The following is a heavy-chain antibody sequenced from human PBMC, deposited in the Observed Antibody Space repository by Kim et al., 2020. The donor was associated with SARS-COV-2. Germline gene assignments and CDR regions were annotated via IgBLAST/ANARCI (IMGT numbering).Heavy chain of an antibody. CDR2: IYYSGST. CDR3: ARQGVYSSSSNWFDP. V-gene: IGHV4-59*08. Sequence: SETLSLTCTVSGGSISSYYWSWIRQPPGKGLEWIGYIYYSGSTNYNPSLKSRVTISVDTSKNQFSLKLSPVTAADTAVYYCARQGVYSSSSNWFDPWGQGTLVTVSS. D-gene: IGHD6-6*01. CDR1: GGSISSYY. J-gene: IGHJ5*02.